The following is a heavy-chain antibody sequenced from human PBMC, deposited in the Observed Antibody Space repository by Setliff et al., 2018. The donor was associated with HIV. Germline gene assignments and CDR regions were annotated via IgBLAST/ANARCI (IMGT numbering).Heavy chain of an antibody. CDR1: GYSISSGYY. Sequence: SLTCAVSGYSISSGYYWGWIRQPPGKGLEWIGSIYHSGSTNYNPSLKSRVTMSVDTSKNQFSLKLTSVTASDTAVYYCARAAAGNTGPFDLWGQGSPVTVSS. D-gene: IGHD4-17*01. J-gene: IGHJ4*02. CDR3: ARAAAGNTGPFDL. V-gene: IGHV4-38-2*01. CDR2: IYHSGST.